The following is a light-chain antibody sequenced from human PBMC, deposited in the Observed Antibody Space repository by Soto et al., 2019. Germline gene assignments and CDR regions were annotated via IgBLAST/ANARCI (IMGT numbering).Light chain of an antibody. CDR1: QSVFIW. Sequence: DIQLTQSPSIVSASLGDRVTISCRASQSVFIWLAWYQQKRGKAPKLLIYDASALESGVPPRFSGSGFETEFALSIDGLQSDDFAVYYCHQYQNYLSRFGQGTELEI. J-gene: IGKJ2*03. CDR3: HQYQNYLSR. V-gene: IGKV1-5*01. CDR2: DAS.